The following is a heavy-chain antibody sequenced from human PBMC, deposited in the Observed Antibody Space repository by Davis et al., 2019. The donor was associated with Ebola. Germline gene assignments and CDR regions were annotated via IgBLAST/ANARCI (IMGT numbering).Heavy chain of an antibody. J-gene: IGHJ2*01. CDR2: IYYSGST. CDR1: GYSISSTYY. D-gene: IGHD6-19*01. CDR3: ARRLAVAGADWYFDL. Sequence: MPSETLSLTCTVSGYSISSTYYWGWIRQSPGKGLEWIGTIYYSGSTYYNPSLKSRVTISVDTSKNQFSLKLSSVTAADTAVYYCARRLAVAGADWYFDLWGRGTLVTVSS. V-gene: IGHV4-39*01.